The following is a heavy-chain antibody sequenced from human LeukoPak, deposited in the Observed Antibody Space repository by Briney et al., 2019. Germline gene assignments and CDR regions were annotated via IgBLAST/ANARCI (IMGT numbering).Heavy chain of an antibody. CDR2: MNPNSGNT. V-gene: IGHV1-8*02. D-gene: IGHD2-2*02. J-gene: IGHJ5*02. CDR3: ARASLLGYCSSTSCYKYNWFDP. CDR1: GYTFIGYY. Sequence: ASVKVSCKASGYTFIGYYMHWVRQAPGQGLEWMGWMNPNSGNTGYAQKFQGRVTMTRNTSISTAYMELSSLRSEDTAVYYCARASLLGYCSSTSCYKYNWFDPWGQGTLVTVSS.